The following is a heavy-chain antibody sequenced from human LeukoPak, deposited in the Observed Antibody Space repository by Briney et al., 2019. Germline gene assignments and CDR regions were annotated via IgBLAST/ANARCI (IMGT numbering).Heavy chain of an antibody. CDR3: ARGYYALDY. CDR2: IYYSGST. CDR1: GGSISSYY. J-gene: IGHJ4*02. D-gene: IGHD2/OR15-2a*01. V-gene: IGHV4-59*12. Sequence: PTETLPLTCTVSGGSISSYYWSWIRQPPGKGLEWIGYIYYSGSTNYNPSLKSRVTISVDTSKNQFSLKLSSVTAADTAVYYCARGYYALDYWGQGTLVTVSS.